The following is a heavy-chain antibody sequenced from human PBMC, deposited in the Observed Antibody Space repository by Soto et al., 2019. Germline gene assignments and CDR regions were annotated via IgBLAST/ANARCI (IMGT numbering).Heavy chain of an antibody. J-gene: IGHJ6*02. CDR2: INHSGST. CDR3: ARGGFMDV. Sequence: QVQLQQWGAGLLKPSETLSLTCAVYGGSFSGYYWSWIRQPPGKGLEWIGEINHSGSTNYNPSLKSRVTISVDTSKNQFSLQLSSVTAADTAVYYCARGGFMDVWGQGTTVTVSS. CDR1: GGSFSGYY. V-gene: IGHV4-34*01.